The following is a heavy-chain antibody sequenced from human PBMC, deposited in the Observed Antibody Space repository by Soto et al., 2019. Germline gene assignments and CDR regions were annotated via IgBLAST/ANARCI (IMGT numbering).Heavy chain of an antibody. CDR1: GGTFSSYA. J-gene: IGHJ4*02. CDR3: ARAPNDYGDYEGLFDY. D-gene: IGHD4-17*01. CDR2: IIPIFGTA. V-gene: IGHV1-69*13. Sequence: SVKVSCKASGGTFSSYAISWVRQAPGQGLEWMGGIIPIFGTANYAQKFQGRVTITADESTSTAYMELSSLRSEDMAVYYCARAPNDYGDYEGLFDYWGQGTLVTVSS.